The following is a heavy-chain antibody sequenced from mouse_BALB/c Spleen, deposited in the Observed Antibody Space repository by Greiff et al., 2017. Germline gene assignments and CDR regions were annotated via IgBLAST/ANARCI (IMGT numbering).Heavy chain of an antibody. CDR1: GDSITSGY. CDR3: ARVYYGSSYVSYAMDY. J-gene: IGHJ4*01. D-gene: IGHD1-1*01. CDR2: ISYSGST. Sequence: EVQRVESGPSLVKPSQTLSLTCSVTGDSITSGYWNWIRKFPGNKLEYMGYISYSGSTYYNPSLKSRISITRDTSKNQYYLQLNSVTTEDTATYYCARVYYGSSYVSYAMDYWGQGTSVTVSS. V-gene: IGHV3-8*02.